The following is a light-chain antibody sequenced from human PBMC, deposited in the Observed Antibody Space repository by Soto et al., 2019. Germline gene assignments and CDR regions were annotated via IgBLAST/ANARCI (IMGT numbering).Light chain of an antibody. CDR2: GAS. CDR3: QQYNDWPPVLT. Sequence: IVLTQSPGTLSLSPGERATLSCRASQSVSSSYLAWYQQKPGQAPRLLIYGASSRATGIPARFSGSGSGTEFTLTISSLQSEDFAVYYCQQYNDWPPVLTFGGGTKVDIK. J-gene: IGKJ4*01. CDR1: QSVSSSY. V-gene: IGKV3D-15*01.